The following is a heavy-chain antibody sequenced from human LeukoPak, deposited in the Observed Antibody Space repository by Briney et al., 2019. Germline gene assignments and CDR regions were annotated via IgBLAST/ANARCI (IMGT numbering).Heavy chain of an antibody. CDR1: GLTLDDYD. J-gene: IGHJ6*02. D-gene: IGHD3-22*01. CDR2: INWKSATV. Sequence: GGSPRLSCEASGLTLDDYDMHWVRQAPGKGLEWVSGINWKSATVRYVDSVKGRFTISRDNAKNSLYLQMKRLRVEDTALYYCAKGLDGMDVWGQGTMVTVSS. V-gene: IGHV3-9*01. CDR3: AKGLDGMDV.